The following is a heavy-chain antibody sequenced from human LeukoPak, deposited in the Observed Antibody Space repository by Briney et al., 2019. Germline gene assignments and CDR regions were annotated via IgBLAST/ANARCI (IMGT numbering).Heavy chain of an antibody. CDR1: GYTFTSYG. Sequence: ASVTVSSKASGYTFTSYGIGWVRQAPGQGLEWMGWISTYNGKRNYAQKFQDRVTMTTDTSTSTAYMELRSLRSDDTAIYHCAKNYYYDNTGYWGAFDIWGQGTMVTVSS. CDR3: AKNYYYDNTGYWGAFDI. J-gene: IGHJ3*02. V-gene: IGHV1-18*01. D-gene: IGHD3-22*01. CDR2: ISTYNGKR.